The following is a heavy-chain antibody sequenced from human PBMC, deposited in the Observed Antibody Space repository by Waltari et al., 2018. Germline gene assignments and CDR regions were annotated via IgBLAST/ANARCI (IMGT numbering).Heavy chain of an antibody. V-gene: IGHV4-38-2*02. CDR3: AEEGNTTAGLFDS. CDR2: IYHTGSS. CDR1: GHYVNNDFY. J-gene: IGHJ4*02. D-gene: IGHD6-25*01. Sequence: QVQLRESGPGLVRSSDTLSLTCTVSGHYVNNDFYWAWIRQSPGGGLEWIASIYHTGSSHYNSSLKSRVSISTDMSTKQFFLTLTHLTAADTAVYYCAEEGNTTAGLFDSWGQGTLVTVSS.